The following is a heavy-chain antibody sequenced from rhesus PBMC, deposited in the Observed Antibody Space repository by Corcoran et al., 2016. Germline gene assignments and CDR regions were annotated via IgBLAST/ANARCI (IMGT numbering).Heavy chain of an antibody. CDR1: GFTFTDSW. J-gene: IGHJ5-1*01. V-gene: IGHV3-16*01. CDR2: IKHKDDGGTP. Sequence: EVQLVESGGGLVKPGGSLRLSCAASGFTFTDSWMNWVRQAPGKGLEWVGFIKHKDDGGTPADDESVKGRFTILRDDSKNTLYLQMNSLKTGDTAVYYGTPGGAWRNRFDVWGPGVLVTVSS. CDR3: TPGGAWRNRFDV. D-gene: IGHD1-38*01.